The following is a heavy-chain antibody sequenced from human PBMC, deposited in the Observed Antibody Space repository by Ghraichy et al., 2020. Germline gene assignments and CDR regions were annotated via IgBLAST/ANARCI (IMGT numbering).Heavy chain of an antibody. Sequence: SQTLSLTCTVSGGSIRDYYWSWVRQPPGQGLQYIGYSYYIGTTNYNPSLKSRVTISVDTSHNQVSLRLTSVTAADTAMYYCSRYKLHGDYPKFDVWGRGTLVTVSS. CDR1: GGSIRDYY. CDR3: SRYKLHGDYPKFDV. J-gene: IGHJ2*01. CDR2: SYYIGTT. D-gene: IGHD4-17*01. V-gene: IGHV4-59*13.